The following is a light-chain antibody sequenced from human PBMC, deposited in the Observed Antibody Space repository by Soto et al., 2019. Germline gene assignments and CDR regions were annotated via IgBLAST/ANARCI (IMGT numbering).Light chain of an antibody. V-gene: IGKV1-6*01. CDR3: VIDFASLYS. CDR1: QAIRTA. CDR2: AAS. Sequence: ASQAIRTALGWYQQKPGKVPKLLIYAASILQSGVASRFSLRGSGSDLTLIIISVQPEDVAADNWVIDFASLYSFGQGTKVDIK. J-gene: IGKJ1*01.